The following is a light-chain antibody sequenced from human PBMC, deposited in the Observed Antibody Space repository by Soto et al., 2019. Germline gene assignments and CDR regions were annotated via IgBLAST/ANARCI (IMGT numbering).Light chain of an antibody. CDR3: QHQGT. V-gene: IGKV3-20*01. CDR2: AAY. J-gene: IGKJ2*01. CDR1: EFLSRSY. Sequence: EIVLTQSPGTLSLSPGERATLSCRASEFLSRSYLVWYQKKPGQAPRLLIYAAYRRATGIPDSFSGSGSATEYTLTINTLEPEDFAVYCCQHQGTFGQGTKLEIK.